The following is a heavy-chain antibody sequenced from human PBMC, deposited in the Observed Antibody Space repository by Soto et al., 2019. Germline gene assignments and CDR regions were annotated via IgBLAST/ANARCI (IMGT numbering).Heavy chain of an antibody. V-gene: IGHV3-33*01. D-gene: IGHD2-8*01. Sequence: QVQLVESGGGVVQPGRSLRLSCAASGFTFSTYVMHWVRQAPGKGLEWVAVIWYDGSNKYYPDSVKGRFTISRDNSKNTQYLHMNSLSAEDTAVYYCARGNWQDAGVFGFWGQGTLVTVSS. CDR2: IWYDGSNK. CDR3: ARGNWQDAGVFGF. CDR1: GFTFSTYV. J-gene: IGHJ4*02.